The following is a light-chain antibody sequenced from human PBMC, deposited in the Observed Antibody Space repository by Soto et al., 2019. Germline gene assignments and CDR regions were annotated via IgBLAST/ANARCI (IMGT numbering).Light chain of an antibody. J-gene: IGLJ2*01. CDR3: QTWGTGIVV. V-gene: IGLV4-69*01. CDR1: SGHSSYA. CDR2: LNSDGRH. Sequence: QLVLTQSPSASASLGASVKLTCTLSSGHSSYAIAWHQQQPEKGPRYLMKLNSDGRHSKADGIPDRLSGSSSGAERYLTISRLQSEDEADYYCQTWGTGIVVFGGGTKLTVL.